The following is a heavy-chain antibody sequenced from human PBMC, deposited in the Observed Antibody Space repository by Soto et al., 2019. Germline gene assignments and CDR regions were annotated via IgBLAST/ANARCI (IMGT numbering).Heavy chain of an antibody. CDR1: GYSISSGLY. V-gene: IGHV4-38-2*01. CDR3: AIGSPDWFDP. J-gene: IGHJ5*02. CDR2: IYRGGIT. D-gene: IGHD1-26*01. Sequence: PSETLSLTCAVSGYSISSGLYWGWIRQPPGKGLEWIGTIYRGGITYYNPSLKSRVTISIDTSKNHFSLRLSSVTATDTAVYFCAIGSPDWFDPWGQGTLVTV.